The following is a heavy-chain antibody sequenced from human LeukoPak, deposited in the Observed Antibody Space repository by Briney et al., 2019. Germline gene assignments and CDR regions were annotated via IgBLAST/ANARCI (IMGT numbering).Heavy chain of an antibody. CDR3: ASVGGGVGIQLWLLNY. CDR2: MNPNSGNT. D-gene: IGHD5-18*01. Sequence: GASVKVSCKASGYTFTSYDINWVRQATGQGLEWMGWMNPNSGNTGYAQKFQGRVTMTRNTSISTAYMELSSLRSEDTAVYYCASVGGGVGIQLWLLNYWGQGTLVTVSS. J-gene: IGHJ4*02. CDR1: GYTFTSYD. V-gene: IGHV1-8*01.